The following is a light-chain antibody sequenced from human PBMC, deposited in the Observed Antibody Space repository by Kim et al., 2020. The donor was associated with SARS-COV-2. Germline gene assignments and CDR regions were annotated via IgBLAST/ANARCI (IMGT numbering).Light chain of an antibody. J-gene: IGKJ1*01. V-gene: IGKV3-15*01. Sequence: SPGERATLACRASQTINNKLVWYQQKPGQAPRLLIYDATTRATGVPARFIGSGSETDFTLTISSPQSEDFAVYYCQQSYDWPPLTFGQGTKVDIK. CDR1: QTINNK. CDR2: DAT. CDR3: QQSYDWPPLT.